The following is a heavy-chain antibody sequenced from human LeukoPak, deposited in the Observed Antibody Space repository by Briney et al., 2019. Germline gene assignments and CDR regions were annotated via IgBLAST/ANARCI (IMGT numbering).Heavy chain of an antibody. V-gene: IGHV4-59*01. CDR3: AISYSSWHFDY. CDR2: IYDSGST. J-gene: IGHJ4*02. CDR1: GFTMSSYY. D-gene: IGHD6-13*01. Sequence: SETLSLTCSVSGFTMSSYYLSWIRQPPGKGLEWIGYIYDSGSTNYNPSLKSRVTISVDTSKNQFSLKLTSVTAADTAVYYCAISYSSWHFDYWGQGTLATVSS.